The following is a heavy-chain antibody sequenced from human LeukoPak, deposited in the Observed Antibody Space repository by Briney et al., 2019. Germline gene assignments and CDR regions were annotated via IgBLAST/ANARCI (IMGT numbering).Heavy chain of an antibody. CDR2: ISYDGSNK. CDR3: ARSSSWFLFDY. Sequence: GGSLRLSCAASGFTFSSYGMHWVRQAPGKGLEWVAVISYDGSNKYYADSVKGRFTISRDNSKNTLYLQMNSLRAEDTAVYYCARSSSWFLFDYWGQGTLVTVSS. J-gene: IGHJ4*02. D-gene: IGHD6-13*01. CDR1: GFTFSSYG. V-gene: IGHV3-30*03.